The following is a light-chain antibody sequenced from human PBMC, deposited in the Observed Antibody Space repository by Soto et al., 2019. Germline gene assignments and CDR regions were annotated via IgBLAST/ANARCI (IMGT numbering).Light chain of an antibody. CDR3: QQRSNWPPDYT. CDR1: QSVSNY. Sequence: EIVLTQSPATLSLSPGERATLSCRASQSVSNYLAWYQQKPGQAPRLLIYDASSRATGIPARFSGSGSGTDFSITISSLEPEDFAVYYCQQRSNWPPDYTFGPGTKVDIK. CDR2: DAS. J-gene: IGKJ3*01. V-gene: IGKV3-11*01.